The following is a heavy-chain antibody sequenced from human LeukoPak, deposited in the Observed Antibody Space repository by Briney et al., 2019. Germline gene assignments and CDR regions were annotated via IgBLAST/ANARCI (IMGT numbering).Heavy chain of an antibody. J-gene: IGHJ4*02. Sequence: SETLSLTCTVSGYSISSGYYWGWIRQPPGKGLEWIGSIYHSGSTNYNPSLKSRVTISVDTSKNQFSLKLSSVTAADTAVYYCARDLYGDYGFDYWGQGTLVTVSS. CDR2: IYHSGST. CDR1: GYSISSGYY. V-gene: IGHV4-38-2*02. CDR3: ARDLYGDYGFDY. D-gene: IGHD4-17*01.